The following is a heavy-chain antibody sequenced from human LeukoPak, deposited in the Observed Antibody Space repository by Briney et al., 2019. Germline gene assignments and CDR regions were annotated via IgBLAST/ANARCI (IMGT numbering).Heavy chain of an antibody. J-gene: IGHJ4*02. Sequence: GASVKVSCMASGYTFTRYYMHWVRQAPGQGLEWMGIINPSGGSTSYAQKFQGRVTMTRDTSINTAYMELYRLRSDDTAVYYCARGQEWLEAFDFWGLGTLVTVSS. D-gene: IGHD6-19*01. CDR1: GYTFTRYY. V-gene: IGHV1-46*01. CDR2: INPSGGST. CDR3: ARGQEWLEAFDF.